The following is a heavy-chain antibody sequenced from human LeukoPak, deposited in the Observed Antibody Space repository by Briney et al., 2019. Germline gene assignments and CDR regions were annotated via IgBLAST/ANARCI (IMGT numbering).Heavy chain of an antibody. CDR1: GFTFSDYF. J-gene: IGHJ4*02. V-gene: IGHV3-11*01. D-gene: IGHD3-10*01. CDR3: AKGGYYYGSGSYYTDY. CDR2: ISSSGGTI. Sequence: PGGSLRLSCAASGFTFSDYFMGWIRQAPGKGLEWVSYISSSGGTIYYTDSVKGRLTISRDNAKNSLYLQVNSLRAEDTAVYYCAKGGYYYGSGSYYTDYWGQGTLVTVSS.